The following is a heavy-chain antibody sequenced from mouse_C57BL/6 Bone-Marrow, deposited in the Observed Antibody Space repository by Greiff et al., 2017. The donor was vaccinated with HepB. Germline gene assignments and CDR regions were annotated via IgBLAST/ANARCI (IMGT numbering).Heavy chain of an antibody. CDR3: AIYYGAY. CDR2: IDPSDSYT. J-gene: IGHJ3*01. Sequence: VQLQQPGAELVKPGASVKLSCKASGYTFTSYWMQWVKQRPGQGLEWIGEIDPSDSYTNYNQKFKGKATLTVEKSSSTVYLELSRLTSDDSAVYYCAIYYGAYWGQGTLVTVSA. D-gene: IGHD1-1*01. V-gene: IGHV1-50*01. CDR1: GYTFTSYW.